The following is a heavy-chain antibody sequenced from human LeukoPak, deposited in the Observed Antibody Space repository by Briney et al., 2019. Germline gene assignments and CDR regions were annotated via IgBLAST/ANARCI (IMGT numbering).Heavy chain of an antibody. D-gene: IGHD2-2*01. CDR2: ISYDGSNK. V-gene: IGHV3-30*18. CDR3: AKSPYAPPHLAYYFDY. J-gene: IGHJ4*02. Sequence: GGSLRLSCAASGFTFSSYGMHWVRQAPGKGLEWVAVISYDGSNKYYADSVKGRFTISRDNSKNTLYLQMNSLRAEDTAVYYCAKSPYAPPHLAYYFDYWGQGTLVTVSS. CDR1: GFTFSSYG.